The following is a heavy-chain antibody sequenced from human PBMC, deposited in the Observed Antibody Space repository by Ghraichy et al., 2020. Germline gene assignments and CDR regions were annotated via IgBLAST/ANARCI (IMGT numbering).Heavy chain of an antibody. CDR3: ARVVGIAPAGPLDF. CDR1: GFSFNDYI. D-gene: IGHD2-21*01. V-gene: IGHV3-21*01. Sequence: WGSLRLSCAGSGFSFNDYIITWVRQAPGKGLEWVSSISSSGDFRYYAASVKGRFTISRDYAKNSVSLEMDSLRVEDTALYYCARVVGIAPAGPLDFWGQGNLVTGAS. J-gene: IGHJ4*02. CDR2: ISSSGDFR.